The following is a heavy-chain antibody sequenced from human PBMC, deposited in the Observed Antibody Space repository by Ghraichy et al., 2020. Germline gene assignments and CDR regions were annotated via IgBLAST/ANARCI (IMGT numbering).Heavy chain of an antibody. V-gene: IGHV3-66*01. CDR1: GFIVTTKY. CDR3: AKDHVARRSWYIPTIFDS. Sequence: LSLTCAASGFIVTTKYMSWVRQAPGKGLEWVSVIYSVGTTHYADSVKGRFTISSDYTKNTLYLQMNRLTADDTAVYYCAKDHVARRSWYIPTIFDSWGQGTLVTVSS. D-gene: IGHD6-13*01. CDR2: IYSVGTT. J-gene: IGHJ4*02.